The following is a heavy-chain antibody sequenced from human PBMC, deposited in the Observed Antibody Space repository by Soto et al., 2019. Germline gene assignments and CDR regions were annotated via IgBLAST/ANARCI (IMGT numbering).Heavy chain of an antibody. D-gene: IGHD6-6*01. CDR1: GGSFSGYY. V-gene: IGHV4-34*01. Sequence: SETLSLTCAVYGGSFSGYYWSWIRQPPGKGLEWIGEINHSGSTNYNPSLKSRVTISVDTSKNQFSLKLSSVTAADTAVYYCARGAAPKLYYFDYWGQGTLVTVSS. CDR2: INHSGST. J-gene: IGHJ4*02. CDR3: ARGAAPKLYYFDY.